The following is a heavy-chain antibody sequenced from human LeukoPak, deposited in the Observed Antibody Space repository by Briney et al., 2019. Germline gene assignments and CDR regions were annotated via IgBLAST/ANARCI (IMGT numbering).Heavy chain of an antibody. V-gene: IGHV3-53*01. Sequence: PGGSLRLSCAASGFTVSSNYMSWVRQAPGKGLEWVSVIYSGGSTYYADSVRGRFTISRDNSKNTVYLQMNSLRGEDTALYYCAKVKGSSSTGNGMDVWGQGTTVTVSS. J-gene: IGHJ6*02. CDR1: GFTVSSNY. CDR3: AKVKGSSSTGNGMDV. D-gene: IGHD6-13*01. CDR2: IYSGGST.